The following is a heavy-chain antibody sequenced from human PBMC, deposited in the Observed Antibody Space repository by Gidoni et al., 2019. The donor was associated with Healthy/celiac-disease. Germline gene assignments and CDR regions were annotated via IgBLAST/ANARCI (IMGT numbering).Heavy chain of an antibody. D-gene: IGHD3-10*01. V-gene: IGHV1-18*01. CDR1: GYTFTSYG. Sequence: QVQLVQSGAEVKKPEASVKVSCNASGYTFTSYGISWVRQAPGQGLEWMGWISAYNGNTNYAQKLQGRVTMTTDSSTSTVYMELRSLRSDDTAVYYCATYLVRGSFDYWGQGILVTVSS. CDR2: ISAYNGNT. J-gene: IGHJ4*02. CDR3: ATYLVRGSFDY.